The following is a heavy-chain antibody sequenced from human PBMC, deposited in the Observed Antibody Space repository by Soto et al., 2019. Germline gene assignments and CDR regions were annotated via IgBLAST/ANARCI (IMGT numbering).Heavy chain of an antibody. D-gene: IGHD3-10*01. CDR2: IIPIFGTA. CDR1: GGTFSSYA. V-gene: IGHV1-69*01. CDR3: ARERCGADYYGSGSYYNPYYYYGMDV. Sequence: QVQLVQSGAEVKKPGSSVKVSCKASGGTFSSYAISWVRQAPGQGLEWMGGIIPIFGTANYAQKFQGRVTITAEESTSTAYMELSSLRSEDTAVYYCARERCGADYYGSGSYYNPYYYYGMDVWGQGTTVTVSS. J-gene: IGHJ6*02.